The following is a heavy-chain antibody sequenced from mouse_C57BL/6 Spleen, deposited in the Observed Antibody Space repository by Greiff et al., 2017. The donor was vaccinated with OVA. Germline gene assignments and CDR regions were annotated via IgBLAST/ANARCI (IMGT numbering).Heavy chain of an antibody. CDR3: ERVDSSGPFYAMDY. CDR1: GYAFSSSW. CDR2: IYPGDGDT. V-gene: IGHV1-82*01. J-gene: IGHJ4*01. D-gene: IGHD3-2*02. Sequence: QVQLQQSGPELVKPGASVKISCKASGYAFSSSWMNWVKQRPGKGLEWIGRIYPGDGDTNYNGKFKGKATLTADKSSSTAYMQLSSLTSEDSAVYFCERVDSSGPFYAMDYWGQGTSVTVSS.